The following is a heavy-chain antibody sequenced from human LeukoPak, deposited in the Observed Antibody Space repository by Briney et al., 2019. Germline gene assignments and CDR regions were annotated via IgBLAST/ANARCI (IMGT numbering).Heavy chain of an antibody. CDR2: IYSGGST. D-gene: IGHD3-10*01. Sequence: GGSLRLSCAASGFTFRNYWMHWVRQAPGKGLEWVSVIYSGGSTYYADSVKGRFTISRDNAKNTLYLQMNSLRAEDTAVHYCATGGGAFDYWGQGTLVTVSS. CDR1: GFTFRNYW. J-gene: IGHJ4*02. V-gene: IGHV3-53*01. CDR3: ATGGGAFDY.